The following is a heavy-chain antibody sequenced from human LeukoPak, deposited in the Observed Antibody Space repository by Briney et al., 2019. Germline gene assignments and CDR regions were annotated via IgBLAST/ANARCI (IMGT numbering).Heavy chain of an antibody. Sequence: GGSLRLSCAASGFTFSSYAMSWVRRAPGKGLEWVSAISGSGGSTYYAGSVKGRFTISRDNSKNTLYLQMNSLRAEDTAVYYCAKGALWFGYWYFDYWGQGTLVTVSS. CDR1: GFTFSSYA. V-gene: IGHV3-23*01. CDR3: AKGALWFGYWYFDY. J-gene: IGHJ4*02. CDR2: ISGSGGST. D-gene: IGHD3-10*01.